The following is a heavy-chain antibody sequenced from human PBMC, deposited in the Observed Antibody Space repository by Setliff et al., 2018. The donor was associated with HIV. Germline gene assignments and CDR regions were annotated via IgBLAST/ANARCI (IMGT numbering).Heavy chain of an antibody. Sequence: SETLSLTCTVSGGSISSSSYYWGWIRQPPGKGLEWIGSIYYSGRTYYNPSLKSRVTISVDTSKNQFSLKLSSVTAADTAVYYCARDGYCGGDCYHDAFDIWGQGTMVTVSS. D-gene: IGHD2-21*02. J-gene: IGHJ3*02. CDR2: IYYSGRT. CDR3: ARDGYCGGDCYHDAFDI. V-gene: IGHV4-39*02. CDR1: GGSISSSSYY.